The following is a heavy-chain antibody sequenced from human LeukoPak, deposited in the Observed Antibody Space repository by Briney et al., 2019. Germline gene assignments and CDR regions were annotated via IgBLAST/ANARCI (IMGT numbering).Heavy chain of an antibody. CDR3: LIPAMNY. V-gene: IGHV3-23*01. CDR1: RFSFSSYA. J-gene: IGHJ4*02. D-gene: IGHD2-2*01. Sequence: GGSLRFSCEVSRFSFSSYAMTWFRQAPGKGLEWVSAISGRGDRTSYADSVKGRVTISRDNSKNTLYLQMNSLRVEDTAIYYPLIPAMNYWGQGTLVIASS. CDR2: ISGRGDRT.